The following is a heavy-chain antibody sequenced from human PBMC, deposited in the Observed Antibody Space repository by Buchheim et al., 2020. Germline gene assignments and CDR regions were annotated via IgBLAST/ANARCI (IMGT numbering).Heavy chain of an antibody. J-gene: IGHJ4*02. D-gene: IGHD4-17*01. CDR2: IHGGGAT. Sequence: EVHLVESGGDLVQPGESLRLSCAASGFTVNNKYMTWVRQAPGKGLECVSIIHGGGATYYAESVRGRFTISRDDSRNILYLHMNSLRVEDTAVYYCASRPDGDYPSFDFWGRGTL. CDR1: GFTVNNKY. V-gene: IGHV3-66*01. CDR3: ASRPDGDYPSFDF.